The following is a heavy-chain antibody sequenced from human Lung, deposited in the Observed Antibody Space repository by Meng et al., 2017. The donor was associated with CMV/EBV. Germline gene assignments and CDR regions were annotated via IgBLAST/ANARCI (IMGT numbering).Heavy chain of an antibody. D-gene: IGHD3-22*01. J-gene: IGHJ4*02. CDR1: GFNVGTSW. Sequence: GESLKISCAASGFNVGTSWMTWVRQAPGKGLQWVANINQEGNWRAYVDSVKGRFTISRDNARNSVYLQMNSLRPEDTGVFYCARVPSRGYSPFDSWGPRTLVTVSS. V-gene: IGHV3-7*04. CDR2: INQEGNWR. CDR3: ARVPSRGYSPFDS.